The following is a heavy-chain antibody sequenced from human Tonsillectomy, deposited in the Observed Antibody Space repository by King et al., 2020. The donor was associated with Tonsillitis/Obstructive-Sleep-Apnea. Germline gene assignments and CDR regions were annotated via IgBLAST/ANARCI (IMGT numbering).Heavy chain of an antibody. CDR1: GCSISSGGYY. CDR2: IYYSGST. CDR3: ARDGDVYSSSSGAFDF. V-gene: IGHV4-31*03. Sequence: QLQESGPGLVKPSQTLSLTCTVSGCSISSGGYYWSWIRQHPGKGLEWIGYIYYSGSTYYNPSLKSRVTISVDTSKNQFSLKLSSVTAADTAVYYCARDGDVYSSSSGAFDFWGQGTLVTVSS. J-gene: IGHJ4*02. D-gene: IGHD6-6*01.